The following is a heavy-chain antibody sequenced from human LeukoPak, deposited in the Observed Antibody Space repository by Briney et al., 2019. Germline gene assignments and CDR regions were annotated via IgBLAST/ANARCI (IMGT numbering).Heavy chain of an antibody. D-gene: IGHD6-13*01. CDR2: IYYSGST. J-gene: IGHJ4*02. CDR3: ARVVFSSILH. CDR1: GGSVSSGSYY. V-gene: IGHV4-61*01. Sequence: SETLSLTCTVSGGSVSSGSYYLSWIRQPPGKGLEWIGYIYYSGSTNYNPSLKSRVTISVDTSKNQFSLKLSSVTAADTAVYYCARVVFSSILHWGQGTLVTVSS.